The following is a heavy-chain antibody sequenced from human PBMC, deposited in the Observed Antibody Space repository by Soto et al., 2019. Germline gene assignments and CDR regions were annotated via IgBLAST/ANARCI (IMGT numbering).Heavy chain of an antibody. CDR2: IYHSGST. D-gene: IGHD6-13*01. V-gene: IGHV4-30-2*01. Sequence: KPSETLSLTCAVSGGSISSGGYSWSWIRHPPGKGLEWIGYIYHSGSTYYNPSLKSRVTISVDRSKNQFSLKLSSVTAADTAVYYCARGRAAAGKGPWFDPWGQGTLVTVSS. J-gene: IGHJ5*02. CDR3: ARGRAAAGKGPWFDP. CDR1: GGSISSGGYS.